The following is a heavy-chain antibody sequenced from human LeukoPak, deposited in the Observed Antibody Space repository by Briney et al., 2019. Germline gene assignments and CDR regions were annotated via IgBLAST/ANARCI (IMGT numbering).Heavy chain of an antibody. Sequence: SKTLSLTCTVSGYSISSGYYWGWIRQPPGKGLEWIGSIYHSGSTYYNPSLKSRVTISVDTSKNQFSLKLSSVTAADTAVYYCARDSSGTANYYYYYYMDVWGKGTTVTVSS. D-gene: IGHD6-19*01. CDR2: IYHSGST. J-gene: IGHJ6*03. CDR1: GYSISSGYY. V-gene: IGHV4-38-2*02. CDR3: ARDSSGTANYYYYYYMDV.